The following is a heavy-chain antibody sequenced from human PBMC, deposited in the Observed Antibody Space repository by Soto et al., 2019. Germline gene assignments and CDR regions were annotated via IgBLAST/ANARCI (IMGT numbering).Heavy chain of an antibody. CDR3: ARHGDTDAFDI. CDR2: IYYSGST. V-gene: IGHV4-59*08. D-gene: IGHD3-3*01. CDR1: GGSISSYY. J-gene: IGHJ3*02. Sequence: SETLSLTCTVSGGSISSYYWSWIRQPPGKGLEWFGYIYYSGSTNYNPSLKSRVTISVDTSKNQFSLKLSSVTAADTAVYYCARHGDTDAFDIWGQGTMVTVSS.